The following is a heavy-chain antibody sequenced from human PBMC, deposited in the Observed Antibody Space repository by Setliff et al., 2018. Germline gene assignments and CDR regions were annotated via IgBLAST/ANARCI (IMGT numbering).Heavy chain of an antibody. CDR3: ARGQEALSSSWDKWFGP. Sequence: SETLSLTCTVSGDSISSGDYYWSWIRQPPGKGLEWIGFIYYSGSTDYSPSLKSRVTISVDTSKNQFSLNLGSVTAADTAIYYCARGQEALSSSWDKWFGPWGQGTLVTVSS. V-gene: IGHV4-30-4*08. CDR2: IYYSGST. J-gene: IGHJ5*02. CDR1: GDSISSGDYY. D-gene: IGHD2-2*01.